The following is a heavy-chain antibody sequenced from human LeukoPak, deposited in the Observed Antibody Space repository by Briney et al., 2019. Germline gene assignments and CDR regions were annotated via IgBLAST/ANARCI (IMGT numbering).Heavy chain of an antibody. D-gene: IGHD5-18*01. CDR3: ARDLRLKRGYSYGNDY. J-gene: IGHJ4*02. Sequence: ASVKVSCKASGYTFTNYGISWVRQAPGQGLEWMGWISAYNGNTNYAQKLQGRVTMTTDTSTSTAYMELRSLRSDDKAVYYCARDLRLKRGYSYGNDYWGQGTLVTVSS. CDR1: GYTFTNYG. V-gene: IGHV1-18*01. CDR2: ISAYNGNT.